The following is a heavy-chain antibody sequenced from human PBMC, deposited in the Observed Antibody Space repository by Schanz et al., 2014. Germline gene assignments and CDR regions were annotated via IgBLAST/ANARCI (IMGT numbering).Heavy chain of an antibody. CDR3: AKGQLLSYYFDY. Sequence: EVQLVESGGGLVQPGGSLRLSCAASGFTFSDSWMHWVRQAPGKGLEWVSLISGSGGDTYYADFVKGRFTISRDNSKNTLYLQMNSLRAEDTAVYYCAKGQLLSYYFDYWGQGTLVTVSS. CDR2: ISGSGGDT. J-gene: IGHJ4*02. D-gene: IGHD2-21*01. V-gene: IGHV3-23*04. CDR1: GFTFSDSW.